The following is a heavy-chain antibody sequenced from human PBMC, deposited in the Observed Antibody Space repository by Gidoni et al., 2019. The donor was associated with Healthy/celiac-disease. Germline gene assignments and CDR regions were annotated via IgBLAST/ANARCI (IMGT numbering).Heavy chain of an antibody. J-gene: IGHJ5*02. V-gene: IGHV4-61*02. CDR1: GGSISSGSYY. Sequence: QVQLQESGPGLVKPSQTLSITCTVSGGSISSGSYYWSWIRQPAGKGLEWIGRIYTSGSTNYNPSLKSRVTISVDTSKNQFSLKLSSVTAADTAVYYCASTRAGSDVFDPWGQGTLVTVSS. CDR2: IYTSGST. CDR3: ASTRAGSDVFDP.